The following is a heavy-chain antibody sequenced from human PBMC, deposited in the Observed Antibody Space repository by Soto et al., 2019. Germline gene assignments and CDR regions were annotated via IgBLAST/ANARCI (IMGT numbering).Heavy chain of an antibody. CDR1: GFTFSSYG. Sequence: GGSLRLSCAASGFTFSSYGMHWVRKTPGKGLEWVSYIRCGSSTIYYADSVKGRFTISRDNAKNSLYLQMNSLRAEDTAVYYCAKDRGYCSGGSCPYYYYGMDVWGQGTTVTVSS. V-gene: IGHV3-48*01. D-gene: IGHD2-15*01. CDR3: AKDRGYCSGGSCPYYYYGMDV. CDR2: IRCGSSTI. J-gene: IGHJ6*02.